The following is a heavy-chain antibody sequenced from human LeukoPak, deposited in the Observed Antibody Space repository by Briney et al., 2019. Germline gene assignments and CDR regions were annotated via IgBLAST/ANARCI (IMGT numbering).Heavy chain of an antibody. V-gene: IGHV3-30-3*01. Sequence: QPGGSLRLSCAASGFIFSSYAMHWVRQAPGKGLEWVAVISYDGSNKYYADSVKGRFTISRDNSKNTLYLQMNSLRAEDTAVYYCARGGSEDIWGQGTMVTVSS. CDR1: GFIFSSYA. D-gene: IGHD3-10*01. J-gene: IGHJ3*02. CDR2: ISYDGSNK. CDR3: ARGGSEDI.